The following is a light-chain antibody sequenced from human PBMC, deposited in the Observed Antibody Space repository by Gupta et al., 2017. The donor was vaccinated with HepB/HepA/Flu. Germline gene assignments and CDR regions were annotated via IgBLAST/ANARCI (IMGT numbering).Light chain of an antibody. CDR3: SSYTSSSTVV. CDR1: SSDVGGYNY. V-gene: IGLV2-14*01. Sequence: SALPPPASASGSPARSITISCTGTSSDVGGYNYVSWYQQHPGKAPKLMIYDVSNRPSGVANRFSGSKSGNTASLTISGRQAEDEADYYCSSYTSSSTVVFGGGTKLTVL. CDR2: DVS. J-gene: IGLJ2*01.